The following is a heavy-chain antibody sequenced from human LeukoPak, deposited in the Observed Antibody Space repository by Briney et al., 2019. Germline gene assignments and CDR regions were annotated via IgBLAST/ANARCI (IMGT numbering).Heavy chain of an antibody. CDR3: ARDYDPAELRYFDWLLSYFDY. Sequence: VASVKVSCKASGYTFTGYYMHWVRQAPGQGLEWMGWINRNSGGTNYAQKFQGRVTMTRDTSISTAYMELSRLRYDDTAVYYCARDYDPAELRYFDWLLSYFDYWGQGTLVTVSS. CDR2: INRNSGGT. V-gene: IGHV1-2*02. CDR1: GYTFTGYY. D-gene: IGHD3-9*01. J-gene: IGHJ4*02.